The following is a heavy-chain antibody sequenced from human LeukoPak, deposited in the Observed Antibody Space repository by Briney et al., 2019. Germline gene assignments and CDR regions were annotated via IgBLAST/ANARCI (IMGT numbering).Heavy chain of an antibody. V-gene: IGHV3-74*01. CDR3: TRDIGGRSAY. D-gene: IGHD3-16*01. J-gene: IGHJ4*02. CDR2: LNEDGGIT. CDR1: GYSFSRFW. Sequence: GGSLRLSCEGSGYSFSRFWMHWVRPVPGEGLVWVSRLNEDGGITNYADFAKGRFTISRDNARNTLYLQMNSLSADDTAVYYCTRDIGGRSAYWGQGALVTVSS.